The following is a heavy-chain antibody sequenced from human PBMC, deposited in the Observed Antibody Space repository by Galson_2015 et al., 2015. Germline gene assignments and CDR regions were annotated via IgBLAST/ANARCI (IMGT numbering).Heavy chain of an antibody. D-gene: IGHD3-22*01. J-gene: IGHJ6*02. CDR3: ARERYYYDSSGYYSGYFFHVMDV. CDR1: GFTFSSYG. Sequence: SLRLSCAASGFTFSSYGMHWVRQAPGKGLEWVAAIWGDGSNKYYADSVKGRFTISRDNSKNTLYLQMNSLRAEDTAVYYCARERYYYDSSGYYSGYFFHVMDVWGHGSTVTVSS. CDR2: IWGDGSNK. V-gene: IGHV3-33*01.